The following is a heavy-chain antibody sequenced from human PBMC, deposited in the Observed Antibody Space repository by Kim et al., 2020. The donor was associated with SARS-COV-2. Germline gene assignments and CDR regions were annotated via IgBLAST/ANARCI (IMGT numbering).Heavy chain of an antibody. V-gene: IGHV3-23*02. J-gene: IGHJ4*02. CDR3: AKARYSYCYDFDY. D-gene: IGHD5-18*01. Sequence: GKSRFTLPRDNSKKTLYLQINSLRAEDTAVYYCAKARYSYCYDFDYWGQGTLVTVSS.